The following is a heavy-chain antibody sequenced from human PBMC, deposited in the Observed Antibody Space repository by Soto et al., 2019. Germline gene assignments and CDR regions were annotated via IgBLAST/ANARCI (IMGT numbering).Heavy chain of an antibody. CDR3: ARQRPYSTGSGSKRVDY. D-gene: IGHD6-25*01. V-gene: IGHV4-39*01. Sequence: QLQLQESGPGLVKPSETLSLTCTVSGGSISSSSYYWGWIRQPPGKGLEWIGSIYYSGSTYYNPSLKSRVTISVDTSKNQFSLKLSSVTAADTAVYYCARQRPYSTGSGSKRVDYWGQGTLVTVSS. CDR1: GGSISSSSYY. J-gene: IGHJ4*02. CDR2: IYYSGST.